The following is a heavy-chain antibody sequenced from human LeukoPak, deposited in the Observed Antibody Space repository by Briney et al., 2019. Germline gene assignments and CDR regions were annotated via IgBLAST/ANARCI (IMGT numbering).Heavy chain of an antibody. CDR1: GGALSGYY. D-gene: IGHD3-22*01. J-gene: IGHJ6*03. Sequence: NPSETLSLTRAVYGGALSGYYWSWIRQPPGKGLEGIGEIDHCGSTNYPTSLKSRVTISVDTSKNQFSLKLSPVTAADTAVYYCARHRRITMLAVVTYSHYYSLDVWGKGTTVTISS. CDR3: ARHRRITMLAVVTYSHYYSLDV. CDR2: IDHCGST. V-gene: IGHV4-34*01.